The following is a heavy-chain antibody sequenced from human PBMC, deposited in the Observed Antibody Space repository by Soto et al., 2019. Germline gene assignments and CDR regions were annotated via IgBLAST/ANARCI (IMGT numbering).Heavy chain of an antibody. Sequence: SETLSLTCAVYGGSFSGYYWSWIRQPPGKGLEWIGEINHSGSTNYNPSLKSRVTISVDTSKNQFSLKLSSVTAADTAVYYCAGLGSCSSTSCPREYNWFDPWGQGTLVTVSS. CDR3: AGLGSCSSTSCPREYNWFDP. D-gene: IGHD2-2*01. J-gene: IGHJ5*02. V-gene: IGHV4-34*01. CDR1: GGSFSGYY. CDR2: INHSGST.